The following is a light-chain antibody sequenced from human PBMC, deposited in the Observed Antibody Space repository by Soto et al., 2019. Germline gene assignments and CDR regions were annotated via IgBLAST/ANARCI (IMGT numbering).Light chain of an antibody. CDR2: DAS. V-gene: IGKV1-5*01. Sequence: DIQMTQSPSSLSASVGDRVTITCRASQSIRSYLNWYQHKPGKAPKVLIYDASTLESGVPSRFSGSGSETEFTLTISRLQPDDFATYFCHSRAFGQGTRLEIK. CDR3: HSRA. CDR1: QSIRSY. J-gene: IGKJ5*01.